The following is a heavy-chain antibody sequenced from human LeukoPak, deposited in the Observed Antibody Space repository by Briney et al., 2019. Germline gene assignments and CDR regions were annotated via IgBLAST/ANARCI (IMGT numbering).Heavy chain of an antibody. V-gene: IGHV4-39*07. D-gene: IGHD3-3*01. CDR2: INHSGST. Sequence: SETLSLTCTVSGGSISSSSYYWGWIRQPPGKGLEWIGEINHSGSTNYNPSLKSRVTISVDTSKNQFSLKRSSVTAADTAVYYCARVTRYHDFWSGYPYYFDYWGQGTLVTVSS. J-gene: IGHJ4*02. CDR1: GGSISSSSYY. CDR3: ARVTRYHDFWSGYPYYFDY.